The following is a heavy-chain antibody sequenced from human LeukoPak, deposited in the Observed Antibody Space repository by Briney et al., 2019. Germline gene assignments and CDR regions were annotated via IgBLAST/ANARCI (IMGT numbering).Heavy chain of an antibody. V-gene: IGHV3-30*04. J-gene: IGHJ4*02. CDR1: GFTFTYYA. Sequence: GGSLRLSCAASGFTFTYYAMHWVRQAPGKGLEWLAVISDDGNNKYYVDSVKGRFTISRDNSENTLYLQMDSLRAEDTAVYYCAGGLLGCSGGSCYPTDYWGQGTLVIVSS. CDR3: AGGLLGCSGGSCYPTDY. CDR2: ISDDGNNK. D-gene: IGHD2-15*01.